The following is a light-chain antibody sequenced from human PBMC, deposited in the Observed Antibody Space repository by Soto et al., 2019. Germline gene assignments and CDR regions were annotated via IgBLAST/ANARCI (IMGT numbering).Light chain of an antibody. CDR2: DAS. CDR3: QQRSDWSSIT. J-gene: IGKJ5*01. CDR1: QSVSNNY. V-gene: IGKV3-11*01. Sequence: EIVLTQSPGTLSLSPGERATLSCRAIQSVSNNYLAWYQQKPGQAPRLLIYDASNRATGIPARFSGSGSGTDFTLTISSLEPEDFAVYYCQQRSDWSSITFGQGTRLEIK.